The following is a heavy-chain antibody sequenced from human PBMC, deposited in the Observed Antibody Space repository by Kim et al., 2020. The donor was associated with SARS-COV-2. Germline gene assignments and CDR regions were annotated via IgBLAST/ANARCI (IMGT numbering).Heavy chain of an antibody. CDR2: FSSSGGT. Sequence: GGSLRLSCAASGFTFSKYGLSWVRQAPGKGLEWVSAFSSSGGTQYDASAMGRLIISSGNSSNMTFLQQNSLRAADEAVYYYCAYDLGG. CDR3: CAYDL. V-gene: IGHV3-23*01. CDR1: GFTFSKYG. J-gene: IGHJ2*01. D-gene: IGHD2-15*01.